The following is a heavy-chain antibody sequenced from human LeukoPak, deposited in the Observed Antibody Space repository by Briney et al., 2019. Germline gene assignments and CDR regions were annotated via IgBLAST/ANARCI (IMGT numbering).Heavy chain of an antibody. CDR2: IYYRKNT. Sequence: PSETLSLTCTVSGGSISSSAYWGWIRQPPGEGLEWIGSIYYRKNTYYNPSLKSRVTISADTSKNQFSLTLGSVSATDTAVYYCASPRGFSYGYFDYWGQGTLVTASS. V-gene: IGHV4-39*01. CDR3: ASPRGFSYGYFDY. CDR1: GGSISSSAY. D-gene: IGHD5-18*01. J-gene: IGHJ4*02.